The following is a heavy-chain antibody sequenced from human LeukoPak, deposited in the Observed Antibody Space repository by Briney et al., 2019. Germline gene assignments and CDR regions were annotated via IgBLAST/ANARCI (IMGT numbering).Heavy chain of an antibody. CDR1: GGSISSSSYY. D-gene: IGHD6-19*01. Sequence: SETLSLTCAVSGGSISSSSYYWGWIRQPPGKGLEWIGSIYYSGSTDYNPSLKSRVTISVDTSKNQFSLKLSSVTAADTAVYYCARGLRSPVQWLATRGGFDYWGQGTLVTVSS. CDR2: IYYSGST. CDR3: ARGLRSPVQWLATRGGFDY. J-gene: IGHJ4*02. V-gene: IGHV4-39*07.